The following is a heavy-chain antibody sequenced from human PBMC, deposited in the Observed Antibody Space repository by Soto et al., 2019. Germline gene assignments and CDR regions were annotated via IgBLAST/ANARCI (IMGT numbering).Heavy chain of an antibody. V-gene: IGHV3-74*01. D-gene: IGHD3-16*01. CDR2: INSDGSSI. CDR3: ARDLTGLVFDY. CDR1: GFTFSNYW. Sequence: EVQLVESGGGLVQPGGSLRLSCAASGFTFSNYWMHWVRQAPGKGLVWVSHINSDGSSISYADSVMGRFTISRDNSKNTLYLQMNSLRVEDTDVYYCARDLTGLVFDYWGQGNLVTVSS. J-gene: IGHJ4*01.